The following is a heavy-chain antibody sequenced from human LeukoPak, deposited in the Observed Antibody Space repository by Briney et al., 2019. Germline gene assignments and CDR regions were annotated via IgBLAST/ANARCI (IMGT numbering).Heavy chain of an antibody. CDR2: IYYSGST. J-gene: IGHJ4*02. CDR1: GASISSYY. Sequence: SETLSLTRTVSGASISSYYWSWIRQPPGKGLEWIGDIYYSGSTNSNPSLKSRVTISVDTSRNQFSLKLSSVTAADTAVYYCARVAYSSGYYYCDYWGQGTLVTVSS. CDR3: ARVAYSSGYYYCDY. D-gene: IGHD3-22*01. V-gene: IGHV4-59*08.